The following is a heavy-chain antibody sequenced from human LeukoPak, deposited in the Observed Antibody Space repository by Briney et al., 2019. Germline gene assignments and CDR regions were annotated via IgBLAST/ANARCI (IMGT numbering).Heavy chain of an antibody. V-gene: IGHV3-7*03. CDR3: VRNLAVAGTCFDS. Sequence: GGSLRLSCAASGFTFRNYWMSWVRQAPGTGLGWVANIKQDGSDRNYVTSVRGRFTISRDNAESSLYLQMNSLRVEDTAVYYCVRNLAVAGTCFDSWGQGTLVTVSS. J-gene: IGHJ4*02. CDR2: IKQDGSDR. CDR1: GFTFRNYW. D-gene: IGHD6-19*01.